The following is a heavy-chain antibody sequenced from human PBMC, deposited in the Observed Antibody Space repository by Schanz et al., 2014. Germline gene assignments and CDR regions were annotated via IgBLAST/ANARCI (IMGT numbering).Heavy chain of an antibody. J-gene: IGHJ4*02. D-gene: IGHD1-26*01. CDR1: GFTFSDYY. CDR3: AKDPSAARGIVGATTREYYFDF. Sequence: QVQLVESGGCLVKPGGSLRLSCAASGFTFSDYYMSWVRQAPGKGLEWVSYISSVGISKYYADPVKGRFTISRDNSKNSLYLQMNSLRTEDTALYYCAKDPSAARGIVGATTREYYFDFWGQGTLVTVSS. V-gene: IGHV3-11*01. CDR2: ISSVGISK.